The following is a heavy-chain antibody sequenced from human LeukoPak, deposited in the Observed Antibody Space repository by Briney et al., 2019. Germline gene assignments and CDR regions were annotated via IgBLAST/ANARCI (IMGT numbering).Heavy chain of an antibody. CDR3: AREYYYDSKGIST. D-gene: IGHD3-22*01. V-gene: IGHV3-11*01. CDR2: ISSSGSTI. CDR1: GFTFRDYY. J-gene: IGHJ4*02. Sequence: GGSLRLSCAVSGFTFRDYYMTWIRQAPRKGLEWVSDISSSGSTIRYADSVKGRFTISRDNAKDSLYLQMNSLRAEDSAMYYCAREYYYDSKGISTWGQGTLVTVSS.